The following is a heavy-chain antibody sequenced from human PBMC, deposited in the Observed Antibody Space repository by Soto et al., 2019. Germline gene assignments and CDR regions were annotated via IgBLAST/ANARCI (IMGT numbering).Heavy chain of an antibody. D-gene: IGHD3-16*01. V-gene: IGHV4-39*01. CDR3: ATGGGYGVTPYGVAVANWFDP. CDR2: IYYSGST. Sequence: SETLSLTCTVSGGSISSSSYYWGWIRQPPGKGREWIGSIYYSGSTYYNPSLKSRVTISVDTSKNQFSLKLSSVPAADTAVYYCATGGGYGVTPYGVAVANWFDPWGQGTPVTVSS. CDR1: GGSISSSSYY. J-gene: IGHJ5*02.